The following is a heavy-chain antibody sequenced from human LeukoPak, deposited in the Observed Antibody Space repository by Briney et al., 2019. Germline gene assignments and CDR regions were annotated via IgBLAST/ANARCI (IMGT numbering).Heavy chain of an antibody. J-gene: IGHJ4*02. D-gene: IGHD2-2*01. Sequence: GGSLRLSCAASGFTFSSYRMTWVRQAPGKGLEWVSSISSSSSYIYYADSVKGRFTISRDNAKNSLYLQMNSLRAEDTAVYYCARALWDIVVVPAAIDYWGQGTLVTVSS. V-gene: IGHV3-21*01. CDR1: GFTFSSYR. CDR3: ARALWDIVVVPAAIDY. CDR2: ISSSSSYI.